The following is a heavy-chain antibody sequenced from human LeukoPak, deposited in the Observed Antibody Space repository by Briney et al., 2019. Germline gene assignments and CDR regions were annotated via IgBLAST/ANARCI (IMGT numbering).Heavy chain of an antibody. CDR2: ISAYNGNT. Sequence: GASVKVSCKASGYTFTTYNINWVRQAPGQGLEWMGWISAYNGNTNYAQKLQGRVTMTTDTSTSTAYMELRSLRSDDTAVYYCARARGITMVRGVPVWFDYWGQGTLVTVSS. CDR1: GYTFTTYN. D-gene: IGHD3-10*01. J-gene: IGHJ4*02. CDR3: ARARGITMVRGVPVWFDY. V-gene: IGHV1-18*01.